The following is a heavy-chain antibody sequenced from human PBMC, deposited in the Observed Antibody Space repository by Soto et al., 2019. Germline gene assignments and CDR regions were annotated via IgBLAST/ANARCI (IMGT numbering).Heavy chain of an antibody. CDR2: ISSSSSYI. V-gene: IGHV3-21*01. CDR1: GFTFSSYS. CDR3: ARDGGGGSGYLYYFDY. Sequence: GESLKISCAASGFTFSSYSMNWVRQAPGKGLEWVSSISSSSSYIYYADSVKGRFTISRDNAKNSLYLQMNSLRAEDTAVYYCARDGGGGSGYLYYFDYWGQGTLVTVSS. D-gene: IGHD3-22*01. J-gene: IGHJ4*02.